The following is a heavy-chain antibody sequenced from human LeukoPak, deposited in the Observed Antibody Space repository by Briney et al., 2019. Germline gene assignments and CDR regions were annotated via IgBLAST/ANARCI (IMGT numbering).Heavy chain of an antibody. CDR3: ASGADYYDSSGYYPY. V-gene: IGHV5-51*01. CDR2: IYPGDSDT. J-gene: IGHJ4*02. Sequence: PGESLKISCKGSGYSFTSYWIGWVRQMPGKGLEWMGIIYPGDSDTRYSPSFQGQVTISADKSISTAYLQWSSLKASDTAMYYCASGADYYDSSGYYPYWGQGALVTVPS. D-gene: IGHD3-22*01. CDR1: GYSFTSYW.